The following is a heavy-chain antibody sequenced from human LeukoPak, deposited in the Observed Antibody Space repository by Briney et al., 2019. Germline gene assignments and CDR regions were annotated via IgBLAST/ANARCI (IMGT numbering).Heavy chain of an antibody. CDR1: GFTFSNAW. D-gene: IGHD3-10*02. Sequence: GGSLRLSCAASGFTFSNAWMSWVRQAPGKGLEWVSYISSSGSTIYYADSVKGRFTISRDNAKNSLYLQMNSLRAVDTAVYYCAELGITMIGGVWGKGTTVTISS. V-gene: IGHV3-11*04. J-gene: IGHJ6*04. CDR2: ISSSGSTI. CDR3: AELGITMIGGV.